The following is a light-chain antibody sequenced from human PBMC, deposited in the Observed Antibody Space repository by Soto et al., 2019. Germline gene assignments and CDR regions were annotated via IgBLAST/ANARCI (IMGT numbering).Light chain of an antibody. CDR3: MQALQTPLT. Sequence: DIVMTQFPLSLPVTPGEPASISCRSSQSLLHSNGYNYLDWYLQKPGQSPQLLIYLGSNRASGVPDRFSGSGSGTDFTLKIIRVEAEDVGVYYCMQALQTPLTFGGGTKVEIK. CDR1: QSLLHSNGYNY. J-gene: IGKJ4*01. CDR2: LGS. V-gene: IGKV2-28*01.